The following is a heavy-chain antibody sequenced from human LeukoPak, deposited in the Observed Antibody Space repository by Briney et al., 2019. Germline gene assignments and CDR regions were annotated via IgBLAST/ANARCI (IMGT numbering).Heavy chain of an antibody. Sequence: GGSLRLSCAASGFTFSSYAMCWVRQAPGKGLEWVSAISGSGGSTYYADSVKGRFTISRGNSKNTLYLQMNSLRAEDTAVYYCAKASTVVTPFDYWGQGTLVTVSS. V-gene: IGHV3-23*01. D-gene: IGHD4-23*01. CDR2: ISGSGGST. CDR3: AKASTVVTPFDY. J-gene: IGHJ4*02. CDR1: GFTFSSYA.